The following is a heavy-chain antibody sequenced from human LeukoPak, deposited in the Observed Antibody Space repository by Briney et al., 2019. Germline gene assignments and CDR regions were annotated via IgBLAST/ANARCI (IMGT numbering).Heavy chain of an antibody. CDR3: ARGRASFDY. Sequence: SETLSLTCAVYGGSFSGYYWSWIRQPPGKGLEWIGEINHSGSTNYNPSLKSRVTISVDTSKNQFSLKLSSVTAADTAVYYCARGRASFDYWGQGTLVTVSS. CDR2: INHSGST. V-gene: IGHV4-34*01. D-gene: IGHD4/OR15-4a*01. J-gene: IGHJ4*02. CDR1: GGSFSGYY.